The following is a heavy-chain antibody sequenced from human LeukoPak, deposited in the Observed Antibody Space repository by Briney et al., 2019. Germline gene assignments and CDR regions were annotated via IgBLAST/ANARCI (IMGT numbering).Heavy chain of an antibody. CDR2: VSYTGSS. J-gene: IGHJ5*02. V-gene: IGHV4-59*01. Sequence: PSGTLSLTCTVSGGSISSYYWNWMRQPPGKGLEWVGYVSYTGSSNYNPSLKSRVTISVDTSKNQFSLKLSSVTAADTAVYYCTRGSDILTPWGQGTVVTVSS. D-gene: IGHD3-9*01. CDR3: TRGSDILTP. CDR1: GGSISSYY.